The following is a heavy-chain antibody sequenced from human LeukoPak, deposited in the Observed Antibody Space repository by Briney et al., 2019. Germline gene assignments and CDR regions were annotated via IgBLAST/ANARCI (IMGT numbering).Heavy chain of an antibody. CDR3: ARVRITMVRGVIITRGCPDY. Sequence: ASVKVSCKASGYTFTSYGISWVRQAPGQGLEWMGWISAYNGNTNYAQKLQGGVTMTTDTSTSTAYMELRSLRSDDTAVYYCARVRITMVRGVIITRGCPDYWGQGTLVTVSS. CDR1: GYTFTSYG. CDR2: ISAYNGNT. D-gene: IGHD3-10*01. J-gene: IGHJ4*02. V-gene: IGHV1-18*01.